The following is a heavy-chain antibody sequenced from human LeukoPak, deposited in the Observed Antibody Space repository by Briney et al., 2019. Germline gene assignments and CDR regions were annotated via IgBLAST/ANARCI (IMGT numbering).Heavy chain of an antibody. Sequence: PGGSLRLSCAASGFTFNAFGMNWVRQAPGKGLEWVAVIYYDGSNQYYADSVKGRFTVSRDNAKNTLYLQMDSLRAEDTAVYYCATDRNSGKYYDYWGQGTLVTVSS. V-gene: IGHV3-33*08. D-gene: IGHD1-26*01. J-gene: IGHJ4*02. CDR1: GFTFNAFG. CDR2: IYYDGSNQ. CDR3: ATDRNSGKYYDY.